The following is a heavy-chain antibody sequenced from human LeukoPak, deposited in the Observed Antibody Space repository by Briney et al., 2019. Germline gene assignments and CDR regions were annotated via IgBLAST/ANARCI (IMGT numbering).Heavy chain of an antibody. V-gene: IGHV3-74*01. Sequence: PGGSLRLSCAASGFTFSSYWMHWVRQAPGKGPVWVSRIKSDGSSTSYADSVKGRFTISRDNAKNTLYLQMNSLRAEDTAVYYCARDLTSEWEPLSWGQGTLVTVSS. D-gene: IGHD1-26*01. CDR3: ARDLTSEWEPLS. CDR2: IKSDGSST. J-gene: IGHJ4*02. CDR1: GFTFSSYW.